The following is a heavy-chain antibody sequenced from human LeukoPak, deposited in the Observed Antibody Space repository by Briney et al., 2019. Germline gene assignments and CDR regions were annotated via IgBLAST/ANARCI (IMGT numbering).Heavy chain of an antibody. CDR3: ARAIVTTIGLFYYYGMDV. CDR1: GFTFSDYY. V-gene: IGHV3-11*05. CDR2: ISSSSSYT. J-gene: IGHJ6*02. Sequence: PGGSLRLSCAASGFTFSDYYMSWIRQAPGKGLEWVSYISSSSSYTNYADSVKGRFTISRDNAKNSLYLQMNSLRAEDTAVYYCARAIVTTIGLFYYYGMDVWGQGTTVTVSS. D-gene: IGHD5-12*01.